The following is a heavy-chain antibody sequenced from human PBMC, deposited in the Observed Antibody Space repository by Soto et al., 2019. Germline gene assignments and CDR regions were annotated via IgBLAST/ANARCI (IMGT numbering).Heavy chain of an antibody. V-gene: IGHV5-51*01. CDR1: GYSFTSYW. J-gene: IGHJ6*02. CDR2: IYPGVSEI. D-gene: IGHD2-15*01. CDR3: ARQRDCSGGSCYDSGYYYYGMDV. Sequence: GESLKISCKGSGYSFTSYWIGWVRQMPGKGLEWMGIIYPGVSEIKYSPSFQGQVTISADKSISTAYLQWSSLKASDTAMYYCARQRDCSGGSCYDSGYYYYGMDVWGQGTTVTVSS.